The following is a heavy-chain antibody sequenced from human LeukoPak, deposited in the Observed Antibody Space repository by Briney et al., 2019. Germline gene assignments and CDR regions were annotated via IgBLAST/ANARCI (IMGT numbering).Heavy chain of an antibody. CDR3: AKVSWANYFDY. V-gene: IGHV3-23*01. CDR2: ISGSGGNT. Sequence: GGSLRLSCAASGFTFSSYAMSWVRQAPGKGLEWVSTISGSGGNTYHADSVRGRFTISRDNSKNTLYLQMNSLRAEDTAIYYCAKVSWANYFDYWGQGTLVTVPS. D-gene: IGHD6-13*01. J-gene: IGHJ4*02. CDR1: GFTFSSYA.